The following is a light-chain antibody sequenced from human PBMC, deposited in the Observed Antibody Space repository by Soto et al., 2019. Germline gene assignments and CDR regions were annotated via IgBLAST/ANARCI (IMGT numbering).Light chain of an antibody. J-gene: IGKJ4*02. V-gene: IGKV3-11*01. Sequence: EILLTQSPATLSLSPGETATLSCRASQSVSTYLAWYHQKPGQPPRLLIYDASNRATGVPARFSGSGSGTDFTLNISSLEPEDFAVYYGQQRSNWPLLTCGGGPKVEIK. CDR1: QSVSTY. CDR3: QQRSNWPLLT. CDR2: DAS.